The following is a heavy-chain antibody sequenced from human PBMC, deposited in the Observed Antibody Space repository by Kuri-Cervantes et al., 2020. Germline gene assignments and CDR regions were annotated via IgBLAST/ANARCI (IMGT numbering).Heavy chain of an antibody. CDR2: ISWNSGSI. CDR1: GFTFDDYA. J-gene: IGHJ4*02. D-gene: IGHD3-16*01. V-gene: IGHV3-9*01. CDR3: TTDQHPRARSSHRIRGLDY. Sequence: GGSLRLTCAASGFTFDDYAMHWVRQAPGKGLEWVSGISWNSGSIGYADSVKGRFTISRDNAKNSLYLQMNSLKTEDTAVYYCTTDQHPRARSSHRIRGLDYWGQGTLVTIS.